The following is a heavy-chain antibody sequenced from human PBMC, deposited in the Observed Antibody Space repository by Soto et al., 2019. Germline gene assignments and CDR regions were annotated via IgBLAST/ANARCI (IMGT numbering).Heavy chain of an antibody. V-gene: IGHV4-31*03. CDR2: IYYSGST. CDR1: GGSISSGGYY. CDR3: ARDPDHYYDSSGPWDYYGMDV. Sequence: SETLSLTCTVSGGSISSGGYYWSWIRQHPGKGLEWIGYIYYSGSTYYNPSLKSRVTISVDTSKNQFSLKLSSVTAADTAVYYCARDPDHYYDSSGPWDYYGMDVWGQGTTVT. D-gene: IGHD3-22*01. J-gene: IGHJ6*02.